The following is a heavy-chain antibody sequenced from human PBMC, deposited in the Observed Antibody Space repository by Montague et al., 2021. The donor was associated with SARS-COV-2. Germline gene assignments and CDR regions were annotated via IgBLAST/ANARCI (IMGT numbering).Heavy chain of an antibody. CDR1: GFTFSSYA. Sequence: SLRLSCAASGFTFSSYAMSWVRQAPGKGLEWVSAISGSGGSTYYADSVKGRFTISRDNSKNTLYLQMNSLRAEDTALYYCAKDAYPFEPAMVTDYCYYGLDVWGQGTTVTVSS. CDR3: AKDAYPFEPAMVTDYCYYGLDV. J-gene: IGHJ6*02. V-gene: IGHV3-23*01. CDR2: ISGSGGST. D-gene: IGHD5-18*01.